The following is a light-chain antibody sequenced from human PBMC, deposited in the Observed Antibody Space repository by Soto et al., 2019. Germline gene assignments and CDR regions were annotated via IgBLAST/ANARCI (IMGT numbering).Light chain of an antibody. CDR2: DVT. CDR1: SSDIGGYNS. CDR3: SSYTDTKSLV. V-gene: IGLV2-8*01. Sequence: QPVLTQSPSASGSPGQSVTISCTGTSSDIGGYNSVSWYQQHPGKAPKVMIYDVTKRPSGVPDRFSGSKSGNTASLTVSALQAEDEADYYCSSYTDTKSLVFGTGTKLTVL. J-gene: IGLJ1*01.